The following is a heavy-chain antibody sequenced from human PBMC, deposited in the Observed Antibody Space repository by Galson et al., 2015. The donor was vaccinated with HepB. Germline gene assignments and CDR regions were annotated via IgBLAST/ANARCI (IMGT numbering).Heavy chain of an antibody. V-gene: IGHV1-46*03. Sequence: VKVSCKASGYTFTSYYMHWVRQAPGQGLEWMGIINPSGGSTSYAQKFQGRVTMTRDTSTSTVYMELSSLRSEDTAVYYCALLPTPNWFDPWGQGTLVTVSS. J-gene: IGHJ5*02. D-gene: IGHD3-22*01. CDR2: INPSGGST. CDR3: ALLPTPNWFDP. CDR1: GYTFTSYY.